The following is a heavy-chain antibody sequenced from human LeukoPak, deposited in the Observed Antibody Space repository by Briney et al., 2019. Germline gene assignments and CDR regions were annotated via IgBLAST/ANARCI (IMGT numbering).Heavy chain of an antibody. CDR2: ISSSSSYI. CDR1: GFTFSSYS. Sequence: GGSLRLSCAASGFTFSSYSMNWVRQAPGKGLEWVSSISSSSSYIYYADSVKGRFTISRDNAKNSLYLQMNSLRAEDTAVYYCARVVGGSYQSFDYWGQGTLVTVSS. V-gene: IGHV3-21*01. J-gene: IGHJ4*02. D-gene: IGHD3-16*01. CDR3: ARVVGGSYQSFDY.